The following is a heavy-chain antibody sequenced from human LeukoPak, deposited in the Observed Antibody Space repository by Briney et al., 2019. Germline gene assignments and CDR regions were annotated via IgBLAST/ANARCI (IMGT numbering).Heavy chain of an antibody. CDR3: ARGGGSSGYAFDY. V-gene: IGHV1-2*02. CDR1: GGTLSSYA. D-gene: IGHD3-22*01. J-gene: IGHJ4*02. CDR2: ITPNSGGT. Sequence: ASVKVSRKSSGGTLSSYAISWVRQAPGQGREWMGWITPNSGGTEYAQTFRGRVTMTRDMSISTAYIELSRLRSDDTAVYYCARGGGSSGYAFDYWGQGTLVTVSS.